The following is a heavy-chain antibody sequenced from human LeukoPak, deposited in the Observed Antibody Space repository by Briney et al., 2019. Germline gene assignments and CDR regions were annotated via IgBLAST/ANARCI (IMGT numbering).Heavy chain of an antibody. V-gene: IGHV3-9*03. D-gene: IGHD6-19*01. Sequence: GGSLRLSCAASGFSFTTYWMGWVRQAPGKGLEWVSGISWNSGSIGYADSVKGRFTISRDNAKNSLYLQMNSLRAEDMALYYCAKGGSGSNYWYFDLWGRGTLVTVSS. CDR1: GFSFTTYW. CDR2: ISWNSGSI. J-gene: IGHJ2*01. CDR3: AKGGSGSNYWYFDL.